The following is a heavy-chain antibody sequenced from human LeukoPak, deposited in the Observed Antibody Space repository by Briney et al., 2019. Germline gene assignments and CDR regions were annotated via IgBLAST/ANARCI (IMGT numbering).Heavy chain of an antibody. CDR3: ARQITDSYGSKGYFDH. V-gene: IGHV4-39*01. CDR2: IHYSGRT. D-gene: IGHD5-18*01. J-gene: IGHJ4*02. CDR1: GGSISSDSNY. Sequence: SETLSLTCTVSGGSISSDSNYWGWIRQHPGKRLEWVGTIHYSGRTYYTPSLESRLTISADTSKNQFSLKLRSVTAADTAVYYCARQITDSYGSKGYFDHWGQGTLVTVSS.